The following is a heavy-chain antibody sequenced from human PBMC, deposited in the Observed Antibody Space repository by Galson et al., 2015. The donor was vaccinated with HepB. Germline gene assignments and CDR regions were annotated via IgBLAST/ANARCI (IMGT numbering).Heavy chain of an antibody. CDR1: GYTFTSYD. Sequence: SVKVSCKASGYTFTSYDISWVRQAPGQGLEWMGWISAYNGNTNYAQRLQGRVTMTTDTSTSTAYMELRSLRSDDTAVYYCARDWGQGSELDYWGQGTLVTVSS. D-gene: IGHD3-10*01. J-gene: IGHJ4*02. CDR3: ARDWGQGSELDY. V-gene: IGHV1-18*01. CDR2: ISAYNGNT.